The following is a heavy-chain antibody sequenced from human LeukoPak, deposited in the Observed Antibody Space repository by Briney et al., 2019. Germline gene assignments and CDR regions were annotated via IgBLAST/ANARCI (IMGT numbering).Heavy chain of an antibody. CDR2: ISSSSSYI. J-gene: IGHJ2*01. Sequence: TGGSLRLSYAASGFTFSDYSMNWVRQAPGKGLEWVSSISSSSSYIYYADSMKGRFTISRDNAKNSLYLQMNSLRGEDTAVYYCARGYDWYFDLWGRGTLVTVSS. D-gene: IGHD1-14*01. CDR3: ARGYDWYFDL. CDR1: GFTFSDYS. V-gene: IGHV3-21*01.